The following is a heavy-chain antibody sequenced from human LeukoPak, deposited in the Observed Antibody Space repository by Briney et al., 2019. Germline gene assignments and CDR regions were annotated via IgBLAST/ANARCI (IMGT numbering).Heavy chain of an antibody. CDR2: ISGSGTVT. CDR3: AKGHSSWDYHGMDV. CDR1: GFTFSNYA. V-gene: IGHV3-23*01. Sequence: GGSLRLSCAPSGFTFSNYAMDWVRRAPGKGLEWVGAISGSGTVTYYVDSVKGRFTISRDNSKKTLNLQMNSLRVDDTAVYYCAKGHSSWDYHGMDVWGQGTTVTVSS. D-gene: IGHD6-13*01. J-gene: IGHJ6*02.